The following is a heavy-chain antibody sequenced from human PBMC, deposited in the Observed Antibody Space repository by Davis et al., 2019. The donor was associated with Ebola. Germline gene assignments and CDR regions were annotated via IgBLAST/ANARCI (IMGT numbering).Heavy chain of an antibody. CDR2: INPSGGST. J-gene: IGHJ2*01. V-gene: IGHV1-46*01. Sequence: ASVTVSCKASGYTFTNYYMHWVRQAPGQGLEWMGIINPSGGSTSYAQKFQGRVTMSRDTSTSTVYMELSSLRSEDTAVYYCAADVLTSSDLWGRGTLVTVSS. CDR3: AADVLTSSDL. CDR1: GYTFTNYY.